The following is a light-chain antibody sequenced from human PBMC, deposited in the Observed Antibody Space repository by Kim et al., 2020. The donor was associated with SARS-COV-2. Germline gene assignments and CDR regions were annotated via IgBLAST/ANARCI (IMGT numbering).Light chain of an antibody. J-gene: IGLJ2*01. V-gene: IGLV3-27*01. CDR1: ILAKKY. Sequence: SVSPGKTATITCSGDILAKKYARWFRQKPGQAPVLVIYKDSERPSGIPERFSGSSSGTTVTLTISGAQVEDEADYYCYSAADNEGVFGGGTQLTVL. CDR2: KDS. CDR3: YSAADNEGV.